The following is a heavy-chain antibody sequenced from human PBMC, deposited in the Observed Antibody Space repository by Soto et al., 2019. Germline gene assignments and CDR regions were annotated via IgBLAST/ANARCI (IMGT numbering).Heavy chain of an antibody. V-gene: IGHV3-23*01. J-gene: IGHJ4*02. D-gene: IGHD6-13*01. Sequence: GGSLRLSCATSGFTFSTYAMSWVRQAPGKGLQWVSAISNRGGAAFYADSVNGRFTISIDNPKNTLYLQMNSLRAEDTAVYYCAKARSWYPSFDYWGQGTLVTVSS. CDR3: AKARSWYPSFDY. CDR2: ISNRGGAA. CDR1: GFTFSTYA.